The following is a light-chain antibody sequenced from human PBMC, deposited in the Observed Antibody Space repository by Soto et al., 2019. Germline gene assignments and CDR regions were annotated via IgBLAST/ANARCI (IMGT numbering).Light chain of an antibody. Sequence: DFQMTQSPSSLSASVGGTVTITCQASQDINNYLNWYQQKPGKAPKLLIYDASSLETGVPSRFSGSGSGIDFTITINSMQPEDIATYFCQQYDHLPRTFGQGTKLEIK. J-gene: IGKJ2*01. CDR3: QQYDHLPRT. CDR2: DAS. CDR1: QDINNY. V-gene: IGKV1-33*01.